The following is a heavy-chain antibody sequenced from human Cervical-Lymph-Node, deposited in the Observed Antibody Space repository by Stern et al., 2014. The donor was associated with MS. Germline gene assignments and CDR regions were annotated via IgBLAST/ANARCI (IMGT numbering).Heavy chain of an antibody. D-gene: IGHD3-3*01. CDR2: IYTSGST. J-gene: IGHJ5*02. Sequence: VQLVESGPGLVKPSQTLSLTCTVSGGSISSGSYYWSWIRQPAGKGLEWIGRIYTSGSTNYNPSLKSRVTISVDTSKNQFSLKLSCVTAADTAVYYCARESDFWSGINWFDPWGQGTLVTVSS. CDR1: GGSISSGSYY. V-gene: IGHV4-61*02. CDR3: ARESDFWSGINWFDP.